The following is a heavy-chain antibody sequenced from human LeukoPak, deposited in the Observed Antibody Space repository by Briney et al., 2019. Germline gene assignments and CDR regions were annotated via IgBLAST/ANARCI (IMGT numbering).Heavy chain of an antibody. V-gene: IGHV4-59*02. Sequence: SETLSLTCTVSGGSVSSYYWSWIRQPPGKGLEWIGYIYYSGSTNYNPSLKSRVTISVDTSKNQFSLKLSSVTAADTAVYYCARGPWNYVDYWGQGTLVTVSS. J-gene: IGHJ4*02. D-gene: IGHD1-1*01. CDR2: IYYSGST. CDR3: ARGPWNYVDY. CDR1: GGSVSSYY.